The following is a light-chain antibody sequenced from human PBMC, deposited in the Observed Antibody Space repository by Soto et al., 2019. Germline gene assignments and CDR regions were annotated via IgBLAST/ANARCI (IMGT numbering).Light chain of an antibody. CDR2: WAS. J-gene: IGKJ5*01. Sequence: DIVMTQSPVSLAVSLGERSTIHCNSSQSVLYSSNNKNYLAWYQQKPGQPPKLLIYWASTRESGVPDRFSGSGSGTDFTLTISSLQAEDVAVYYCQQYYSTPLTFGQGTRLEIK. V-gene: IGKV4-1*01. CDR3: QQYYSTPLT. CDR1: QSVLYSSNNKNY.